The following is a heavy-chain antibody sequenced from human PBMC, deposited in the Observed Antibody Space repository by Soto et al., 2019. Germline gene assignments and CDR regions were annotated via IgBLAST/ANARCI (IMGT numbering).Heavy chain of an antibody. CDR1: GGSVSSGSYY. CDR3: TRENFRGFSDYGPSPPPIRDDSFDT. CDR2: IYHSGST. V-gene: IGHV4-61*01. D-gene: IGHD5-12*01. Sequence: QVQLQESGPGLLKPSETLSITCTVSGGSVSSGSYYWSWIRQSPGKGLEWIGYIYHSGSTNYNPSLKSRVSISVETSMNQFSLKLTSVTDADTATYFCTRENFRGFSDYGPSPPPIRDDSFDTWGQGTMVTVSS. J-gene: IGHJ3*02.